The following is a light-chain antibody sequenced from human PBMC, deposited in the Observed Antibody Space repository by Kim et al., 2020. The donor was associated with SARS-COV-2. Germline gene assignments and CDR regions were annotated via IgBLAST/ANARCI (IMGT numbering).Light chain of an antibody. CDR1: KLGDKY. CDR2: QDT. J-gene: IGLJ2*01. Sequence: SYELTQPPSVSVSPGQTASITCSVDKLGDKYACWYQQKPGQSPVLVIYQDTKRPSGIPERFSASNSGNTATLTISGTQAMDEADYYCQAWDVSTHVIFGG. V-gene: IGLV3-1*01. CDR3: QAWDVSTHVI.